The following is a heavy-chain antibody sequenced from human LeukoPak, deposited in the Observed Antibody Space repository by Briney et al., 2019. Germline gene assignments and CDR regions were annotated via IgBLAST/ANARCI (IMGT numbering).Heavy chain of an antibody. V-gene: IGHV4-39*07. J-gene: IGHJ3*02. Sequence: SETLSLTCTVSGGSISSSSYYWGWIRQPPGKGLEWIGSIYYSGSTNYNPSLKSRVTISVDTSKNQFSLKLSSVTAADTAVYYCARDSRGARDGYNRRAFDIWGQGTMVTVSS. CDR2: IYYSGST. CDR1: GGSISSSSYY. CDR3: ARDSRGARDGYNRRAFDI. D-gene: IGHD5-24*01.